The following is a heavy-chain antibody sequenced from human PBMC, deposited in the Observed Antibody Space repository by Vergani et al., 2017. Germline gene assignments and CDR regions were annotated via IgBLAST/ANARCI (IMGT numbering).Heavy chain of an antibody. D-gene: IGHD2-2*01. Sequence: EVQLVESGGGLVKPGGSLRLSCAASGFTFSNAWMSWVRQAPGKGLEWVGRIKSKTDSGTTDYAAPVKGRFTISRDDSKNTLYLQMNSLKTEDTAVYYCTTDHLGYCSSTSCYSYFDYWGQGTLVTVSS. V-gene: IGHV3-15*01. CDR1: GFTFSNAW. CDR2: IKSKTDSGTT. J-gene: IGHJ4*02. CDR3: TTDHLGYCSSTSCYSYFDY.